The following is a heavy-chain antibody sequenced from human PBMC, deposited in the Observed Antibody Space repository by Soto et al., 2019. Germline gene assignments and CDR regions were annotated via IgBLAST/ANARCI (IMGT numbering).Heavy chain of an antibody. D-gene: IGHD3-22*01. CDR3: ARGGVDYYDSSGPLIAFDI. J-gene: IGHJ3*02. V-gene: IGHV1-69*13. CDR1: GGTFSSYA. CDR2: IIPIFGTA. Sequence: SVKVSCKASGGTFSSYAISWVLQAPGEGLEWMGGIIPIFGTANYAQKFQGRVTITADESTSTAYMELSSLRSEDTAVYYCARGGVDYYDSSGPLIAFDIWGQGTMVTVSS.